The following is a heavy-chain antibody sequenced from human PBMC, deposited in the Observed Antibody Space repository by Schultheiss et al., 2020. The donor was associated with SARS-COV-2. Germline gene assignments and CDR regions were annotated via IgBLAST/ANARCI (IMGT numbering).Heavy chain of an antibody. CDR3: ANLLGGLHRGHYYYYYGMDV. Sequence: GGSLRLSCAASGFTFSSYGMHWVRQAPGKGLEWVAVISYDGSNKYYADSVKGRFTISRDNSKNTLYLQMNSLRAEDTAVYYCANLLGGLHRGHYYYYYGMDVWGQGTTVTVSS. J-gene: IGHJ6*02. CDR1: GFTFSSYG. V-gene: IGHV3-30*18. CDR2: ISYDGSNK. D-gene: IGHD4-11*01.